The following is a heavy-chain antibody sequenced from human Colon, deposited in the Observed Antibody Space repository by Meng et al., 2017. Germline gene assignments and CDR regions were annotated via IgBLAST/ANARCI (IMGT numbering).Heavy chain of an antibody. J-gene: IGHJ3*01. CDR1: GHSISYYY. V-gene: IGHV4-4*07. D-gene: IGHD2-21*02. CDR2: MSSGGGA. CDR3: ARDRIGHITDLGEARGDDSFDV. Sequence: SETLSLTCTVSGHSISYYYWSWIRQSAAKGLEWIGRMSSGGGADHNPSLKTRVTMSIDTLKNQFSLKLSSVTVADTAVYYCARDRIGHITDLGEARGDDSFDVWGQGIKVTVSS.